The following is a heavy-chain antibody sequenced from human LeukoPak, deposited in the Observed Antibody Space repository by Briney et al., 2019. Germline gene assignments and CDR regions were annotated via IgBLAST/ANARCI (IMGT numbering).Heavy chain of an antibody. CDR1: GYTFTSYY. CDR2: INPSGGST. Sequence: ASVKVSCKASGYTFTSYYMHWVRQAPGQGLEGMGIINPSGGSTSYAQKLQGRVTMTRDMSTSTVYMELSSLRSEDTAVYYCVREPEDTYYFDYWGQGTLVTVSS. J-gene: IGHJ4*02. CDR3: VREPEDTYYFDY. D-gene: IGHD3-16*01. V-gene: IGHV1-46*04.